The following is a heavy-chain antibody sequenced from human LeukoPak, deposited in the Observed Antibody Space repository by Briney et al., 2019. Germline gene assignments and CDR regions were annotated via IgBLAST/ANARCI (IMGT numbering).Heavy chain of an antibody. D-gene: IGHD2-2*01. V-gene: IGHV1-46*01. Sequence: GASVKVSCKASGYTFTSYYMHWVRQAPGQGLEWMGIINPSGGSTSYAQKFQGRVTMTRDTSTSTVYMELSSLRSEDTAVYYCARDPTLVVPAANYYYYYMDVWGKGTTVTVSS. J-gene: IGHJ6*03. CDR2: INPSGGST. CDR1: GYTFTSYY. CDR3: ARDPTLVVPAANYYYYYMDV.